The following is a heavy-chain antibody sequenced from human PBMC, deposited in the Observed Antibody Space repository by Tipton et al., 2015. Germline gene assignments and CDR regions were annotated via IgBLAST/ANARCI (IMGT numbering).Heavy chain of an antibody. Sequence: QLVQSGAEVHKPGESLRISCKGSGYTFTDYWLGWVRQMPGKGLEWIGIIFPGDSDTRYSPSFEGQVTISVDKSITTAYLQWRSLKASDTAMYYCARLYCSNDCHFRVFDTWGQGPMVTVSS. CDR1: GYTFTDYW. CDR3: ARLYCSNDCHFRVFDT. V-gene: IGHV5-51*01. D-gene: IGHD2-8*01. CDR2: IFPGDSDT. J-gene: IGHJ3*02.